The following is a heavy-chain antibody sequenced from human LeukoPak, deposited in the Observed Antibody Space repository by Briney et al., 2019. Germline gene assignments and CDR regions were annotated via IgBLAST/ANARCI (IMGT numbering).Heavy chain of an antibody. CDR2: IRSKNYGGTT. D-gene: IGHD5-12*01. J-gene: IGHJ4*02. CDR3: TRVIVATKDY. CDR1: GFTFGDYA. Sequence: GRSLRLSCTGSGFTFGDYAMNWVRQAPGKGLEWVGFIRSKNYGGTTEYAASVKGRFTVSRDDSRSIAYLQMNSLKTEDTAVYYCTRVIVATKDYWGQGTLVTVSS. V-gene: IGHV3-49*04.